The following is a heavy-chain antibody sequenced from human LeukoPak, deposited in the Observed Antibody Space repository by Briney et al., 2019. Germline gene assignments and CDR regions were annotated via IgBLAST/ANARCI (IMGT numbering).Heavy chain of an antibody. J-gene: IGHJ4*02. D-gene: IGHD2-21*01. V-gene: IGHV4-4*09. CDR1: GVSMSAYQ. CDR2: INTKGET. CDR3: ATSNDAKIAPFDH. Sequence: SETLSLTCTVSGVSMSAYQWSWVRQSPENGLEWIGCINTKGETSYNPSLKSRVTTSVDTSKSQFSLRLTSVTAADTAVYYFATSNDAKIAPFDHWGQGAPVTVSS.